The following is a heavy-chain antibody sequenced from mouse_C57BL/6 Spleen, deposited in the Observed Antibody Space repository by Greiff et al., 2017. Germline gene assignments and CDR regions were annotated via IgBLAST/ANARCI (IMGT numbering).Heavy chain of an antibody. CDR3: ARVGSRNYFDY. CDR1: GYTFTSYW. D-gene: IGHD1-1*01. V-gene: IGHV1-64*01. J-gene: IGHJ2*01. CDR2: IHPNSGST. Sequence: QLQQSGAELVKPGASVKLSCKASGYTFTSYWMHWVKQRPGQGLEWIGMIHPNSGSTNYNEKFKSKATLTVDKSSSTAYMQLSSLTSEDSAVYYCARVGSRNYFDYWGQGTTLTVSS.